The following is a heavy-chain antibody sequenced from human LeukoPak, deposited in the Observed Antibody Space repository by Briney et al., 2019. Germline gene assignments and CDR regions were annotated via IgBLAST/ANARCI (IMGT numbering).Heavy chain of an antibody. CDR3: ARFSTTVDAFDI. Sequence: SETLSLTCAVSGYSISSGYYWGWIRQPPGKGLEWIGSIYHSGSTYCKPSLKSRVTISVDTSKNQFSLKLSSVTAADTAVYYCARFSTTVDAFDIWGQGTMVTVSS. CDR2: IYHSGST. CDR1: GYSISSGYY. D-gene: IGHD4-17*01. J-gene: IGHJ3*02. V-gene: IGHV4-38-2*01.